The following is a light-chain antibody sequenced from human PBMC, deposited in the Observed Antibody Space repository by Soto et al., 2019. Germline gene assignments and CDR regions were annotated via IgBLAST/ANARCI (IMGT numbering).Light chain of an antibody. V-gene: IGLV1-44*01. CDR2: STN. CDR3: AAWDDSLNGEVV. J-gene: IGLJ2*01. CDR1: SSNIGSNS. Sequence: QAVVTQPPSASGTPGQRVTISCSGSSSNIGSNSVNWYQQLPGTAPKLRIYSTNHRPSGDPDRFSGSKSDTSASLSISGLQSEDEADYYCAAWDDSLNGEVVFGGGTKLTVL.